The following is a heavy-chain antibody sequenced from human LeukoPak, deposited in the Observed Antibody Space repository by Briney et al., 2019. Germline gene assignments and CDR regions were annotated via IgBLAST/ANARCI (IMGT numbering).Heavy chain of an antibody. J-gene: IGHJ4*02. CDR1: AGSLSSGGYY. Sequence: PSETLSLTCTVSAGSLSSGGYYWSWIRQHPGKGLEWIGYIYYSGSTYYNPSLKSRVTISVDTSKNQFSLKLSSVTAADTAVYYCARVVRGDSGYDGGGSFDYWGQGTLVTVSS. CDR3: ARVVRGDSGYDGGGSFDY. V-gene: IGHV4-31*03. D-gene: IGHD5-12*01. CDR2: IYYSGST.